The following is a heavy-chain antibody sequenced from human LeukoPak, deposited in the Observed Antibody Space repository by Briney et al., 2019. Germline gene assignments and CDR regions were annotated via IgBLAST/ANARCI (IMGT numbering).Heavy chain of an antibody. CDR2: ISGSGGST. V-gene: IGHV3-23*01. D-gene: IGHD2-21*02. CDR3: AKDLGHCGGDCYSGSDY. CDR1: GFTFSNYV. J-gene: IGHJ4*02. Sequence: PGGSLRLSCAASGFTFSNYVMTWVRKAPGKGLEWVSGISGSGGSTYYADSVKGRFTISRDNSKNTLYLQMNSLRAEDTAVYYCAKDLGHCGGDCYSGSDYRGQGTLVTVPS.